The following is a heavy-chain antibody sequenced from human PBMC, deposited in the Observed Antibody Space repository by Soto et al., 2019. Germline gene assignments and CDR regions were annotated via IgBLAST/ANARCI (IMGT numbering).Heavy chain of an antibody. CDR3: AKSHSHFVSCFAP. CDR1: GASVSSGGYY. D-gene: IGHD4-4*01. J-gene: IGHJ5*02. Sequence: PSETLSLTWTVSGASVSSGGYYWNWIGQRPGKGLEWIGYIYDSGSTYSNPSLEGRATIVVDKTKKQFYLKLTSVTDADTAVYYCAKSHSHFVSCFAPWGQGTRVTVSP. V-gene: IGHV4-31*02. CDR2: IYDSGST.